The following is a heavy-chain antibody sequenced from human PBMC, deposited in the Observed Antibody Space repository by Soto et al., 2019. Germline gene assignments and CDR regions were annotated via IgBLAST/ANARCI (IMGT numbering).Heavy chain of an antibody. CDR3: GRCSSTSCHLGADY. Sequence: VQLVESGGGLVQPGESLRLSCAGSGFTLSSHWMTWVRQAPEKGLEWVALISHDGSNKYYADSVKGRFTISRDNSKNTLYLQMNSLRTEDTSVYYCGRCSSTSCHLGADYWGQGTLVTVSS. D-gene: IGHD2-2*01. V-gene: IGHV3-30-3*01. J-gene: IGHJ4*02. CDR2: ISHDGSNK. CDR1: GFTLSSHW.